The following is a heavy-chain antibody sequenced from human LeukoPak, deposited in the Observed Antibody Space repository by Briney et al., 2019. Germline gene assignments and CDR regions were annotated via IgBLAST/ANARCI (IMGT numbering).Heavy chain of an antibody. D-gene: IGHD7-27*01. V-gene: IGHV1-69*04. J-gene: IGHJ3*02. Sequence: SVKVSCKASGGIFSSYAISWVRQAPGRGLEWMGRIIPILGIANYAQKFQGRVTITADKSTSTAYMELSSLRSEDTAVYYCASRTGDLRVDAFAIWGQGTMVTVSS. CDR3: ASRTGDLRVDAFAI. CDR2: IIPILGIA. CDR1: GGIFSSYA.